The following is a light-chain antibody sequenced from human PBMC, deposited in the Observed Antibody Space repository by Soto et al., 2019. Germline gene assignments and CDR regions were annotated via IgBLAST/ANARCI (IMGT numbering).Light chain of an antibody. CDR1: SSNIGSNT. CDR2: RDN. Sequence: QSVLTQPPSASGTPGQRVTISCSGSSSNIGSNTVNWYQQLPGTAPKLLIYRDNQRPSGVPDRFSGSKSGTSASLAISGLRSEDEADYYCATWDDSLSGPRLFGGGTKLTVL. V-gene: IGLV1-47*01. J-gene: IGLJ3*02. CDR3: ATWDDSLSGPRL.